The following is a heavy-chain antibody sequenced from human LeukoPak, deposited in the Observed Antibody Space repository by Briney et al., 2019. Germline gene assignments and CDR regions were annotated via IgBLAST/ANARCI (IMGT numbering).Heavy chain of an antibody. CDR3: ARAPPDFWSGYPFDY. D-gene: IGHD3-3*01. CDR2: IYGGGST. CDR1: GFTVSSNY. V-gene: IGHV3-53*01. J-gene: IGHJ4*02. Sequence: PGGSLRLSCAASGFTVSSNYMSWVRQAPGKGLEWVSVIYGGGSTYYADSVKGRFTISRDNSKNTLYLQMNSLRAEDTAVYYCARAPPDFWSGYPFDYWGQGTLVTVSS.